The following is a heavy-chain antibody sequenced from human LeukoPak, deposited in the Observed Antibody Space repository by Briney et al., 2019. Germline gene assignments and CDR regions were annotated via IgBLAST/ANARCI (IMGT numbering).Heavy chain of an antibody. V-gene: IGHV3-7*01. CDR2: IRQDGGLK. CDR3: AREIVGAIKSYFDY. CDR1: VFTFSNYW. Sequence: SGGCLRLSCTASVFTFSNYWMSWVRQAPGKGLEWVANIRQDGGLKHCVDSVKGRFTISRDNAENSLYLQMNSLRAEDTAVYYCAREIVGAIKSYFDYWGQGTLVTASS. J-gene: IGHJ4*02. D-gene: IGHD1-26*01.